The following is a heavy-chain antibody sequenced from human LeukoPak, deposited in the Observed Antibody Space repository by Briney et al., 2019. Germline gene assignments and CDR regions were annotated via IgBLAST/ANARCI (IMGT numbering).Heavy chain of an antibody. CDR3: AKITDLGYCSGGSCYPYYFDY. V-gene: IGHV3-23*01. D-gene: IGHD2-15*01. CDR1: GFTFSSYA. Sequence: QTGGSLRLSCAASGFTFSSYATTWVRQAPGKGLEWVSSISGSGGSTYYADSVKGRFTISRDNSKNTLFLQMNSLRAEDTAVYYCAKITDLGYCSGGSCYPYYFDYWGQGTLVTVSS. J-gene: IGHJ4*02. CDR2: ISGSGGST.